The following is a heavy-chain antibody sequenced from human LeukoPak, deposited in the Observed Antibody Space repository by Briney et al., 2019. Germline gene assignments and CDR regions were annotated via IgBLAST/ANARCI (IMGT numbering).Heavy chain of an antibody. CDR2: IYYSGST. J-gene: IGHJ4*02. Sequence: SETLSLTCTVSGGSISSSSYYWGWIRQPPGKGLEWIGSIYYSGSTYYNPSLKSRVTISVDTSKNQFSLKLSPVTAADTAVYYCARGGVLKSVDYWGQGTLVAVSS. D-gene: IGHD3-16*01. CDR3: ARGGVLKSVDY. CDR1: GGSISSSSYY. V-gene: IGHV4-39*01.